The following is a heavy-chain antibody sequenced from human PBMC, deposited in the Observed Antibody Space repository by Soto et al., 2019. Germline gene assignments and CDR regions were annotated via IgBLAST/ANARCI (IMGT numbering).Heavy chain of an antibody. CDR1: GLTISSASYY. CDR2: IYYNGST. Sequence: QVLLQESGPGLMKPSQTLSLTCTVSGLTISSASYYWSWIRQHPGKCLEWVGNIYYNGSTYYSPSLKSRVTLWVDTSKNQFSLRLASVTAADTAVYYCARYRISGSWSKFDYGGQGTLVTVSS. D-gene: IGHD6-13*01. CDR3: ARYRISGSWSKFDY. J-gene: IGHJ4*02. V-gene: IGHV4-31*03.